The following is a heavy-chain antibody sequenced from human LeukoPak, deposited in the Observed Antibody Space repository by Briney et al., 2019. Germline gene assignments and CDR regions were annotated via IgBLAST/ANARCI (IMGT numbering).Heavy chain of an antibody. CDR2: ISGDAERT. CDR1: GFTVNSND. Sequence: HPGGSLRLSCAASGFTVNSNDVNWVRQAPGKGLEWVSSISGDAERTFYADSVKGRFAISKDDSQNTVYLQLNSLRAEDTAVYYCAKVSWYYNSGTYEGDRWGQGTLVTVSS. CDR3: AKVSWYYNSGTYEGDR. D-gene: IGHD3-10*01. V-gene: IGHV3-23*01. J-gene: IGHJ5*02.